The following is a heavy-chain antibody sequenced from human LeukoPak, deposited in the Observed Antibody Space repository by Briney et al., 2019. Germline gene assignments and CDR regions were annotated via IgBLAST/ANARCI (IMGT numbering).Heavy chain of an antibody. D-gene: IGHD3-10*01. Sequence: ASVKVSCTASGYAFSGNPIHWVGQAPGQGVEWMGRIDPKNGDTYYAQKFQGRVTMTRDTSISTGYMELSRLRPDDTAVYFCARDNMGIYEQWGQGTLVTVSS. V-gene: IGHV1-2*02. CDR1: GYAFSGNP. CDR2: IDPKNGDT. CDR3: ARDNMGIYEQ. J-gene: IGHJ4*02.